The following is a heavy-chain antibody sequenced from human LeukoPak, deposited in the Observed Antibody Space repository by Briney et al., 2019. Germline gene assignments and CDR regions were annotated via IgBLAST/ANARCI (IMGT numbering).Heavy chain of an antibody. CDR1: GFTFSSYE. J-gene: IGHJ4*02. D-gene: IGHD6-6*01. Sequence: PGGSLRLSCAASGFTFSSYEMNWVRHAPGKGLEWVSGISGRDSTTYYADSVKGRFTISRENSKNTLYLQMNSLRAEDTAVYYCAKGPVSSPNNLNYWGQGTLVTVSS. V-gene: IGHV3-23*01. CDR3: AKGPVSSPNNLNY. CDR2: ISGRDSTT.